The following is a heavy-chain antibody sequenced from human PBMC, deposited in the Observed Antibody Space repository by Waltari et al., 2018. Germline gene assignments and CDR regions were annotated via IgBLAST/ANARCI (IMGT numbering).Heavy chain of an antibody. J-gene: IGHJ5*02. CDR3: DGRYYDFWSGPYNWFDP. CDR1: GGSVSSGGYY. Sequence: QVQLQESGPGLVKPSQTRSLTCTVSGGSVSSGGYYWSWIRQQPGKGLEWMWYIYHSGSTYYNPSLKRRVTISVDRSKTQFSLNLSSVTAADTAVYYCDGRYYDFWSGPYNWFDPWGQGTLVTVSS. V-gene: IGHV4-31*09. D-gene: IGHD3-3*01. CDR2: IYHSGST.